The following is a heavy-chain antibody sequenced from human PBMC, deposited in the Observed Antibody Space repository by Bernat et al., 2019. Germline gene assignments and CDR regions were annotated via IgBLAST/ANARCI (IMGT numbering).Heavy chain of an antibody. J-gene: IGHJ5*02. D-gene: IGHD3-3*01. CDR2: VYYSGRT. V-gene: IGHV4-39*01. CDR3: ARATGVNWFDP. CDR1: GGSISSSDYY. Sequence: QLQLQESGPGLVKPSETLSLTCTVSGGSISSSDYYWGWIRQPPGKGLEWIGSVYYSGRTYYNPSLKSRVTISVDTSKKQFSLKPSSVTAADTAVYYCARATGVNWFDPWGQGTLVTVSS.